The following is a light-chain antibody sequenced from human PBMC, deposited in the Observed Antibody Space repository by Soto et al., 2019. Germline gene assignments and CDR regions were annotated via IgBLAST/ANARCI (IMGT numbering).Light chain of an antibody. CDR3: QQYDKSPLT. Sequence: QSPGTLSLSPGERATLSCRASQSVSSSFLAWYQQKPGQAPRFLIYGSSTRATGIPDRFIGSGSGTDFILTISRLEPEDFAVYYCQQYDKSPLTFGGGTKVEIK. CDR2: GSS. V-gene: IGKV3-20*01. CDR1: QSVSSSF. J-gene: IGKJ4*01.